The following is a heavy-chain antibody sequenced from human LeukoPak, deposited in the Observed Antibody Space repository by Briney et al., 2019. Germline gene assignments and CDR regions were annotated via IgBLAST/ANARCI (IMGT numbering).Heavy chain of an antibody. Sequence: GGSLSLSCATSGFTFDDYGMNWVRQAPGKGLEWVSNINWYGRNVDYADSVTGRFTICDDKAMNSLHLQMNSLRAEDTAVYYCARVRKQYYYGRSHHRDASDIW. V-gene: IGHV3-20*04. CDR3: ARVRKQYYYGRSHHRDASDI. CDR2: INWYGRNV. CDR1: GFTFDDYG. J-gene: IGHJ3*02. D-gene: IGHD3-10*01.